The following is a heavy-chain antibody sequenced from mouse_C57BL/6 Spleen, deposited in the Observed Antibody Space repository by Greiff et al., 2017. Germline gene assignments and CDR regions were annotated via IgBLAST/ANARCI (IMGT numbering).Heavy chain of an antibody. Sequence: VQLQQSGPELVKPGASVKISCKASGYAFSSSWMNWVKQRPGKGLEWIGRIYPGDGDTNYNGKFKGKATLTADKSSSTAYMQLSSLTSEDSAVYFCAHGNPYYFDYWGQGTTLTVSS. CDR1: GYAFSSSW. V-gene: IGHV1-82*01. D-gene: IGHD2-1*01. J-gene: IGHJ2*01. CDR3: AHGNPYYFDY. CDR2: IYPGDGDT.